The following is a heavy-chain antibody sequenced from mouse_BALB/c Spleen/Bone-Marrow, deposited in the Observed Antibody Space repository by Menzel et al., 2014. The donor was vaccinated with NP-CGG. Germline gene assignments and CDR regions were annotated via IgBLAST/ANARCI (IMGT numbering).Heavy chain of an antibody. D-gene: IGHD1-1*01. V-gene: IGHV5-17*02. CDR3: ARSGSSSVYFDY. Sequence: EVHLVESGGGLVQPGGSRKLSCAASGFTFSSFAMHWVRQAPEKGLEWVAYISSGSSTIYYADTVMGRFTISRDNPKNARFLQMTSLRSEDTAMYYCARSGSSSVYFDYWCQGTTLTVSS. CDR1: GFTFSSFA. J-gene: IGHJ2*01. CDR2: ISSGSSTI.